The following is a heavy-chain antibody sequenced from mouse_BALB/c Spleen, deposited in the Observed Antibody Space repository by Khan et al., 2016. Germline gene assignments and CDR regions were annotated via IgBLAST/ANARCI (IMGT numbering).Heavy chain of an antibody. J-gene: IGHJ1*01. D-gene: IGHD1-1*01. CDR3: ARPAGSSYVNYWYFDV. CDR2: IDPANGNT. Sequence: EVQLQESGAELVKPGASVKLSCTATGFNIKDTYMHWVKQRPEQGLEWIGRIDPANGNTKYDPKFQGKATITADTSSNTAYLQLSSLTSEDTSVYYCARPAGSSYVNYWYFDVWGAGTTVTVSS. CDR1: GFNIKDTY. V-gene: IGHV14-3*02.